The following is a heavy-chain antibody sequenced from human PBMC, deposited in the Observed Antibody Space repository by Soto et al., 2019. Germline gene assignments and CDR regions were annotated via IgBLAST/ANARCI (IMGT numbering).Heavy chain of an antibody. Sequence: QLQLQESGPGLVKPSETLSLTCTVSGGSISSSSYYWGWIRQPPGKGLEWIGSIYYSGSTYYNPSRMGRVTIFVDTSNNQLPLRLSCVTAADTAVYYCARVIVVVVAAIDAFDIWGQGTMVTVSS. V-gene: IGHV4-39*01. CDR1: GGSISSSSYY. J-gene: IGHJ3*02. D-gene: IGHD2-15*01. CDR3: ARVIVVVVAAIDAFDI. CDR2: IYYSGST.